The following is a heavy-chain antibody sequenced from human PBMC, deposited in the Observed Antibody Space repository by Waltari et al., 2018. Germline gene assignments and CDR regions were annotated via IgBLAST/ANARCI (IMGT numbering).Heavy chain of an antibody. CDR3: ARDRYYGSGSYQDYYYYMDV. CDR1: GYTFTGYY. V-gene: IGHV1-2*06. D-gene: IGHD3-10*01. Sequence: QVQLVQSGAEVKKPGASVKVSCKASGYTFTGYYMHWVRQAPGQGLEWMGRINPNSGGPNYAQKLQGRFTMTRDTSISTAYMELSRLGSDDTAVYYCARDRYYGSGSYQDYYYYMDVWGKGTTVTVSS. CDR2: INPNSGGP. J-gene: IGHJ6*03.